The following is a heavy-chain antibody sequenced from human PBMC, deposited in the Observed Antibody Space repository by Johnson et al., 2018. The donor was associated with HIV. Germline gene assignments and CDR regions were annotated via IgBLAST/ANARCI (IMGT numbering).Heavy chain of an antibody. V-gene: IGHV3-30*02. J-gene: IGHJ3*02. CDR1: RFTFSNYA. CDR2: IRYDGSNK. D-gene: IGHD3-10*01. Sequence: QVYLVESGGGVVQPGRSLRLSCAASRFTFSNYALHWVRQAPGKGLEWVAFIRYDGSNKYYADSVKGRFTISRDNSKNTLYLQMNSLRAEDTAVYYCAKDMVRGFWGDAFDILGQGTMVTVSS. CDR3: AKDMVRGFWGDAFDI.